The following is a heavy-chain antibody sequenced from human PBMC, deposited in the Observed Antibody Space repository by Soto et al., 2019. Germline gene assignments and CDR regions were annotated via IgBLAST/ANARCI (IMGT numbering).Heavy chain of an antibody. CDR2: ISGSGSNT. Sequence: GGSLRLSCVASGFTFSSYAMSWVRQAPGKGLEWVSAISGSGSNTNSADSVKGRFTISRDNSKNTLYLQMNSLRAEDTAVYYCAKDYGDSDWFDPWGQGTLVTVS. J-gene: IGHJ5*02. CDR1: GFTFSSYA. D-gene: IGHD4-17*01. V-gene: IGHV3-23*01. CDR3: AKDYGDSDWFDP.